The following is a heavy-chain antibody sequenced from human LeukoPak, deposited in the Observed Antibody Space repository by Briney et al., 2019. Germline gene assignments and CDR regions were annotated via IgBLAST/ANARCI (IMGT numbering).Heavy chain of an antibody. D-gene: IGHD1-7*01. CDR2: ISYIALTT. Sequence: GSLRLSCAASGFTVSSYPMSWVRQTPGKGLEWGSRISYIALTTDYTDSVKGRFTISRDNSKNTLYLQMNSLRAEAAAVYYCAKERATYHWTYIEPFDVWGRGAVITVSS. CDR3: AKERATYHWTYIEPFDV. V-gene: IGHV3-23*01. CDR1: GFTVSSYP. J-gene: IGHJ3*01.